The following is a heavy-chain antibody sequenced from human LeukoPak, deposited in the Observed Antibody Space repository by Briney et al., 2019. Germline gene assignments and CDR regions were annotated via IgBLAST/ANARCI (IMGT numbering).Heavy chain of an antibody. V-gene: IGHV4-39*01. CDR3: ARHDYYGSGSYYTFDY. CDR1: GGSISSSSYY. CDR2: IYYSGST. Sequence: ASETLSLTCTVSGGSISSSSYYWGWIRQPPGQGLEWIGSIYYSGSTYYNPSLKSRVTISVDTSKNQFSLKLSSVTAADTAVYYCARHDYYGSGSYYTFDYWGQGTLVTVSS. J-gene: IGHJ4*02. D-gene: IGHD3-10*01.